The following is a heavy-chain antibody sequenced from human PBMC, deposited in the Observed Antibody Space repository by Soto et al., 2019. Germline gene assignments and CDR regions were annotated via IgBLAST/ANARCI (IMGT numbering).Heavy chain of an antibody. Sequence: QVQLVESGGGVVQPGGSLRLSCAGSGFMFSSYGMHWVREAPGKGLEWVAGISYDGSNKYYTDSVKGRFTISRDNSKITLYLQMNSLRTEDTAVYYCAKDSYYHDSSGYYVFDHWGQGTLVTVSS. CDR1: GFMFSSYG. CDR3: AKDSYYHDSSGYYVFDH. CDR2: ISYDGSNK. D-gene: IGHD3-22*01. J-gene: IGHJ4*02. V-gene: IGHV3-30*18.